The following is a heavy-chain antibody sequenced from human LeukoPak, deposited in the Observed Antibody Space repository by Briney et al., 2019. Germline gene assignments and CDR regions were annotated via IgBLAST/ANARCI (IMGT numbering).Heavy chain of an antibody. D-gene: IGHD2-15*01. CDR2: IFPGDSDT. J-gene: IGHJ4*02. Sequence: GESLRISCKGSEYSFATYWIGWVRQMPGQGLEWMGIIFPGDSDTRYSPSFQGQVTISADKSISTAYLQWSSLKASDTAIYYCASEYCSGGNCYFDYWGQGTLVTVSS. CDR1: EYSFATYW. CDR3: ASEYCSGGNCYFDY. V-gene: IGHV5-51*01.